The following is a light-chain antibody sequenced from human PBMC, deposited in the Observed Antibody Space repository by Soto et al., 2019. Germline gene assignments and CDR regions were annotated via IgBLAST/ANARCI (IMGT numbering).Light chain of an antibody. V-gene: IGKV1-5*01. CDR3: QQYYSYPWT. Sequence: DIQMTQSPSTLSASVGDRVTIPCRASQSISGWLAWYQQKPGKPPKLLMYDASSLEGGVPSRFSGSGSGTEFTLTISSLQPDDFATYYCQQYYSYPWTFGQGTKVDIK. CDR2: DAS. CDR1: QSISGW. J-gene: IGKJ1*01.